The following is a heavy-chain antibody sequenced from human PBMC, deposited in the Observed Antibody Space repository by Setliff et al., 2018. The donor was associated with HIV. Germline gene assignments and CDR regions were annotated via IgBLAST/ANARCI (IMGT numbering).Heavy chain of an antibody. V-gene: IGHV4-38-2*02. CDR1: GYSISSGYY. D-gene: IGHD3-10*01. Sequence: SETLSLTCTVSGYSISSGYYWGWIRQPPGKGLEWIGSIYHSGSTYYNPSLKSRVTISLDTSKNQFSLKLTSVTAADTAVYYCARVEAKVRGATYGMDVWGQGTTVTVSS. CDR2: IYHSGST. CDR3: ARVEAKVRGATYGMDV. J-gene: IGHJ6*02.